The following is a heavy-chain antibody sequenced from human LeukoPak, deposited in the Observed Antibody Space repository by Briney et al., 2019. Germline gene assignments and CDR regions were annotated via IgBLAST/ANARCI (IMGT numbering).Heavy chain of an antibody. J-gene: IGHJ4*02. CDR3: ARSPAFYDGAVVKYYFDY. CDR2: IYTGGTT. CDR1: GFPVYTNS. V-gene: IGHV3-53*01. D-gene: IGHD6-19*01. Sequence: GGSLRLSCAVSGFPVYTNSMSWVRQVPGKGLEWVSVIYTGGTTRYADTVKGRFTISRDNSKNTVYLEMNSLRAEDAAVYFCARSPAFYDGAVVKYYFDYWGQGTLVTVSS.